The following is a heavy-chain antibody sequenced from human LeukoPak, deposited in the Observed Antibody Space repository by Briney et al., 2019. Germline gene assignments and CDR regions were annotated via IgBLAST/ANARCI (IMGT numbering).Heavy chain of an antibody. D-gene: IGHD3-10*01. V-gene: IGHV1-2*02. CDR2: INPNSGGT. Sequence: ASVKVSCKASGYTFTGYYMHWVRQAPGQGLEWMGWINPNSGGTNYAQKFQGRVTMTRDTSISTAYMELSRLRSDDTAVYYCARPRRASGQHWFDPWGQGTLVTVSS. CDR1: GYTFTGYY. J-gene: IGHJ5*02. CDR3: ARPRRASGQHWFDP.